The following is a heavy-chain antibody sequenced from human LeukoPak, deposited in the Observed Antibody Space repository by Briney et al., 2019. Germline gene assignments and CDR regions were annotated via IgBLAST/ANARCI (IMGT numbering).Heavy chain of an antibody. V-gene: IGHV4-34*01. CDR3: ARETFQIFSSNRPAETP. D-gene: IGHD1-14*01. J-gene: IGHJ5*02. CDR1: GGSFSGYY. CDR2: INHRAST. Sequence: SETLSLTCAVYGGSFSGYYWSWIRQPPGKGLEWIGEINHRASTNYNPSLKSRVTISVDRSKHQFSRKLSSVTAADTAVYYSARETFQIFSSNRPAETPWGQGTLVTVSS.